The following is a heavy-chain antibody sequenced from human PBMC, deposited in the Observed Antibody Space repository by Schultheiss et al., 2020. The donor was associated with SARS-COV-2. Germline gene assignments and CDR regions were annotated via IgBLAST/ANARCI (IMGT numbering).Heavy chain of an antibody. J-gene: IGHJ5*02. CDR2: INTNTGNP. D-gene: IGHD2-2*01. Sequence: ASVKVSCKASGYTFTSYAMNWVRQAPGQGLEWMGWINTNTGNPTYAQGFTGRFVFSLDTSVSTAYLQISSLKAEDTAVYYCARGAVVPAAVMGLDPWGQGTLVTVSS. V-gene: IGHV7-4-1*02. CDR1: GYTFTSYA. CDR3: ARGAVVPAAVMGLDP.